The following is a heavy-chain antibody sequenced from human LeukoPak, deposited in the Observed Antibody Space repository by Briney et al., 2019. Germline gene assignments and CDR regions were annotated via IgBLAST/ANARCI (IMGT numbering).Heavy chain of an antibody. Sequence: GGSLRLSCAASGFTFSSYAMSWVRQAPGKGLEWVSAISGSGGSTYYADSVKGRFTISRDNSKNTLYLQMNSLRAEDTAVYYCAKNPPHYYDSSGYYTDWYFDYWGQGTLVTVSS. CDR2: ISGSGGST. CDR3: AKNPPHYYDSSGYYTDWYFDY. V-gene: IGHV3-23*01. J-gene: IGHJ4*02. CDR1: GFTFSSYA. D-gene: IGHD3-22*01.